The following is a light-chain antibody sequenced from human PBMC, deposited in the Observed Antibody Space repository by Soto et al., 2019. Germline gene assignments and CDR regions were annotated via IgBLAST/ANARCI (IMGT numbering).Light chain of an antibody. CDR3: QQYGVGYI. CDR2: DAS. V-gene: IGKV3-20*01. J-gene: IGKJ2*01. Sequence: EIVLTQSPATLSLSPGETATLSCRASQAVSSSYLAWYQQKPGQAPRVVIYDASTRAAGIPDRFSGSGYATDFTLTISSLEPEDFAVYYCQQYGVGYISGQGTKLEI. CDR1: QAVSSSY.